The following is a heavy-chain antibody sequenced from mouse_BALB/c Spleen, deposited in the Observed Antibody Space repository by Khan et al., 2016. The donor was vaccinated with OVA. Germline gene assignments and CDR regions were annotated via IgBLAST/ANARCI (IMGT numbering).Heavy chain of an antibody. V-gene: IGHV3-2*02. D-gene: IGHD1-1*01. CDR3: ARVYGGDFDY. J-gene: IGHJ2*01. CDR2: ISYSGNT. Sequence: EVKLEESGPGLVKPSQSLSLICTVTGYSITSDYAWNWIRQLPGNILELMGLISYSGNTNYNPSFKSRTSITLDTSKNQFFLHLNSVTTEDAATYYCARVYGGDFDYGGQGTTLTVSS. CDR1: GYSITSDYA.